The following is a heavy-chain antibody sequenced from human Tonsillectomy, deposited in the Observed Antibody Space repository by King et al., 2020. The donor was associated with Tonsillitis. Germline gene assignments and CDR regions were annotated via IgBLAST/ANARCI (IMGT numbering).Heavy chain of an antibody. CDR2: IWYDGSKK. V-gene: IGHV3-33*01. CDR1: GFNFSSYG. CDR3: ARAXTXXSGRFQPXAXXX. Sequence: VQLVESGGDVVQPGRSLRLSCAASGFNFSSYGMHWVRQAPGKGLEWVAVIWYDGSKKYYDDSAKGRFTISRDNSKNTLFLQMNRLTVEDTAVFYCARAXTXXSGRFQPXAXXXGGQGILVTVSS. J-gene: IGHJ4*02. D-gene: IGHD3-10*01.